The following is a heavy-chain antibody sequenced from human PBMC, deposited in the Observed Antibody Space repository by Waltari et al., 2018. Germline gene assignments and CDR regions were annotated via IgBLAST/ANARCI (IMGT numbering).Heavy chain of an antibody. D-gene: IGHD2-21*01. V-gene: IGHV3-64*01. CDR3: ARSPDQPDSLDYYMDV. J-gene: IGHJ6*03. CDR2: ISSNVVST. CDR1: GFSFSIYV. Sequence: EVQLVESGGGLVQPGGSLRISCAASGFSFSIYVMHWVRRAPGKGLEYVSAISSNVVSTYYANSMKGRLSISRDNSKNTLYLQMGSLRAEDMAVYYCARSPDQPDSLDYYMDVWGKGTTVTVSS.